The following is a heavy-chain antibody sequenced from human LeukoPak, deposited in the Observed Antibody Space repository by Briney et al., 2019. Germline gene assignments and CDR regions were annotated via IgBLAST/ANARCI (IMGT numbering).Heavy chain of an antibody. V-gene: IGHV4-59*01. CDR3: ARGVTDIVVVPAAIGWGYYYYGMDV. J-gene: IGHJ6*02. CDR2: IYYSGST. CDR1: GGSISSYY. Sequence: KPSETLSLTCTASGGSISSYYWSWIRQPPGKGLEWIGYIYYSGSTNYNPSLKSRVTISVDTSKNQFSLKLSSVTAADTAVYYCARGVTDIVVVPAAIGWGYYYYGMDVWGQGTTVTVSS. D-gene: IGHD2-2*01.